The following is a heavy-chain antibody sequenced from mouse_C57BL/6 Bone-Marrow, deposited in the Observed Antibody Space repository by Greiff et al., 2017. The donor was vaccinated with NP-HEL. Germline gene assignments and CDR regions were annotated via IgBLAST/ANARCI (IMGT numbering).Heavy chain of an antibody. Sequence: EVQLQQSGPELVKPGASVKMSCKASGYTFTDYNMHWVKQSHGKSLEWIGYINPNNGGTSYNQKFKGKATLSVNKSSSTAYMELRSLTSEDSAVYYCASFITTVVAPFAYWGQGTLVTVSA. CDR1: GYTFTDYN. D-gene: IGHD1-1*01. J-gene: IGHJ3*01. CDR3: ASFITTVVAPFAY. V-gene: IGHV1-22*01. CDR2: INPNNGGT.